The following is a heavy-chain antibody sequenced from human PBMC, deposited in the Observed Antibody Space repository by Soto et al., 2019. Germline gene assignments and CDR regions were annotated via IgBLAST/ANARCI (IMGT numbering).Heavy chain of an antibody. V-gene: IGHV1-3*01. D-gene: IGHD3-9*01. J-gene: IGHJ5*02. CDR3: ARDIRFLTGSRFDP. Sequence: ASVKVSCKASGFPFTTYVMHWVRQAPGQGLEWMGWINAGNGNTKYSQKFQGRVTFTRDTSASTAYMELSSLTSEDTAVYYCARDIRFLTGSRFDPWGQGTLVTVSS. CDR2: INAGNGNT. CDR1: GFPFTTYV.